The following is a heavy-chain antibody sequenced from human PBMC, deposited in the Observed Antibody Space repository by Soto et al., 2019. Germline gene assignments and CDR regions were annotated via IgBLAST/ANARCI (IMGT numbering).Heavy chain of an antibody. CDR2: IWYDGSNK. V-gene: IGHV3-33*01. J-gene: IGHJ3*02. Sequence: GGSLRLSCAASGFTFSSYGMHWVRQAPGKGLEWVAVIWYDGSNKYYADSVKGRFTISRDNSKNTLYLQMNSLRAEDTAVYYCARWDYSNYRRESDAFDIWGQGTMVTVSS. CDR1: GFTFSSYG. CDR3: ARWDYSNYRRESDAFDI. D-gene: IGHD4-4*01.